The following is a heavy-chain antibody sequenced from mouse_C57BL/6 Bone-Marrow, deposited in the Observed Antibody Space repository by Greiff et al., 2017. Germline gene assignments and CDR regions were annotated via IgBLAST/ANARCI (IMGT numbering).Heavy chain of an antibody. CDR3: ARNLYFDY. CDR1: GYTFTDYY. CDR2: IYPRSGNS. V-gene: IGHV1-76*01. J-gene: IGHJ2*01. Sequence: QVQLQQSGAELVRPGASVKLSCKASGYTFTDYYINWVKQRPGQGLEWIGEIYPRSGNSYYNEKFKGKATLTADKSSSTAYMELRSLTSEDSAVYFCARNLYFDYWGQGTTLTVAS.